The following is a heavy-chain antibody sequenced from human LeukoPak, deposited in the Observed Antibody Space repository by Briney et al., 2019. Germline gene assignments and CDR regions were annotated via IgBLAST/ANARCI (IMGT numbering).Heavy chain of an antibody. Sequence: ASVKVSCKASGYTFTGYYMHWVRQAPGQGLEWMGWINPNSGGTNYAQKFQGRVTMTRDTSISTAYMELSRVTSDDTAVYYCARDQSRGGRRFDPWGQGTLVTVSS. CDR2: INPNSGGT. V-gene: IGHV1-2*02. J-gene: IGHJ5*02. D-gene: IGHD2-15*01. CDR1: GYTFTGYY. CDR3: ARDQSRGGRRFDP.